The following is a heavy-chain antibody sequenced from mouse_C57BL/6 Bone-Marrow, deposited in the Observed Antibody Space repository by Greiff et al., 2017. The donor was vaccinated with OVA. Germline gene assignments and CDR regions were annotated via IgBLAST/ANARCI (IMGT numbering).Heavy chain of an antibody. CDR3: ARSRYYSNYPLWYFDV. CDR2: IDPANGNT. D-gene: IGHD2-5*01. CDR1: GFNIKNTY. Sequence: VQLQQSVAELVRPGASVKLSCTASGFNIKNTYMHWVKQRPEQGLEWIGRIDPANGNTKYAPKFQGKATITADTSSNTAYLQLSSLTSEDTAIYYCARSRYYSNYPLWYFDVWGTGTTVTVSS. J-gene: IGHJ1*03. V-gene: IGHV14-3*01.